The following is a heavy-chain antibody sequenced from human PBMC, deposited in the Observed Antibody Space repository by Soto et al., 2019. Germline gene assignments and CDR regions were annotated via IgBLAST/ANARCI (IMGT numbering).Heavy chain of an antibody. CDR3: ARRGYSGYEDY. CDR1: GGSISSYY. V-gene: IGHV4-59*01. Sequence: PSETLSLTCTVSGGSISSYYWSWIRQPPGKGLEWIGYIYYSGSTNYNPSLKSRFTISVDTSKNQFSLKLSSVTAADTAVYYCARRGYSGYEDYWGQGTLVTVSS. CDR2: IYYSGST. D-gene: IGHD5-12*01. J-gene: IGHJ4*02.